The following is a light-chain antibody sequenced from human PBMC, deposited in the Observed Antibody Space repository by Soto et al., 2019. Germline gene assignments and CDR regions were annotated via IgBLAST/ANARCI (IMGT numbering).Light chain of an antibody. CDR1: QSVSSF. CDR2: DAS. Sequence: EIVSTQSPATLSLSPGERATLSCRASQSVSSFLAWYQQKPGQAPRLLIYDASNRATGIPARFSGSGSGTDFTLTISSLEPEDFAVYFCQQYGSSLTFGGGTKVDIK. CDR3: QQYGSSLT. J-gene: IGKJ4*01. V-gene: IGKV3-11*01.